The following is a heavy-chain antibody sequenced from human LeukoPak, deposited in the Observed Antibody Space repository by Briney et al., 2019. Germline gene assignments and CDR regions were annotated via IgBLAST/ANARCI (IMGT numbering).Heavy chain of an antibody. Sequence: GASVKVSCRASGYTFTGYYMHWVRQAPGQGLEWMGWINPNSGGTNYAQKFQGRVTMTRDTSISTAYMELSRLRSDDTAVYYCARDQGNFWSGYHNWFDPWGQGTLVTVSS. CDR3: ARDQGNFWSGYHNWFDP. CDR2: INPNSGGT. V-gene: IGHV1-2*02. CDR1: GYTFTGYY. D-gene: IGHD3-3*01. J-gene: IGHJ5*02.